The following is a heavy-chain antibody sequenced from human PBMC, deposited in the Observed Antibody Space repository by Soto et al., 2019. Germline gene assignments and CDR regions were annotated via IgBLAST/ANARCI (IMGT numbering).Heavy chain of an antibody. Sequence: PGGSLRLSCAASGFTFSSYPMSWVRQAPGKGLEWVSAISGGGRTTFYADSVKGRFTISRDNSENTLSLQMNSLRAEDAAVYYCARSYCGSTSCYAPFDYWGQGTLVTVSS. CDR3: ARSYCGSTSCYAPFDY. CDR2: ISGGGRTT. J-gene: IGHJ4*02. V-gene: IGHV3-23*01. CDR1: GFTFSSYP. D-gene: IGHD2-2*01.